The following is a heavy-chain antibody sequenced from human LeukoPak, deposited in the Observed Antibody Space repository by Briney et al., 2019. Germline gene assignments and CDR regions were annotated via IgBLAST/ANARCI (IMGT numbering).Heavy chain of an antibody. CDR3: ARGRPLSGYFDL. CDR1: SGSISSYY. J-gene: IGHJ2*01. Sequence: SETLSLTCTVSSGSISSYYWSWIRQPPGKGLEWIGYIYYTGSTDYNPSLKSRVTISVDTSKNQFSLKLSSVTAADTAVYYCARGRPLSGYFDLWGRGTLVTVSS. CDR2: IYYTGST. V-gene: IGHV4-59*01.